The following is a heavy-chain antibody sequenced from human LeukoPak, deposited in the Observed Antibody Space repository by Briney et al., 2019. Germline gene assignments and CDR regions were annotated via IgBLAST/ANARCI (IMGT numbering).Heavy chain of an antibody. CDR3: ARAKYCSGGNCYSADY. Sequence: GGSLRLSCTASGFTFSSYTMNWVRQAPGKGLECVSSISSSSSDIYYADSVKGRFTISRDNAKSSLYLQMNSLRAEDTAMYYCARAKYCSGGNCYSADYWGQGTLVTVSS. J-gene: IGHJ4*02. CDR1: GFTFSSYT. CDR2: ISSSSSDI. D-gene: IGHD2-15*01. V-gene: IGHV3-21*01.